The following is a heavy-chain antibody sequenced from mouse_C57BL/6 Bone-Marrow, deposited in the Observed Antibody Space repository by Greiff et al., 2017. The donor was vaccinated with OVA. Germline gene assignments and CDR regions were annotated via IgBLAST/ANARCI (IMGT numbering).Heavy chain of an antibody. CDR3: VRNWAGGFAY. Sequence: EVMLVESGGGLVQPKGSLKLSCAASGFSFNTYAMNWVRQAPGKGLEWVARIRSKSNNYATYYADSVKDSFTISRDDSESMLYLQMNNLKAEDTAMYYCVRNWAGGFAYWGQGTLVTVSA. D-gene: IGHD4-1*01. CDR2: IRSKSNNYAT. V-gene: IGHV10-1*01. CDR1: GFSFNTYA. J-gene: IGHJ3*01.